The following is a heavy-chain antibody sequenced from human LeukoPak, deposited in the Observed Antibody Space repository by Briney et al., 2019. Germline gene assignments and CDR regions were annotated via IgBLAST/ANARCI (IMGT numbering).Heavy chain of an antibody. CDR2: IIPILGIA. D-gene: IGHD1-26*01. J-gene: IGHJ6*02. CDR3: ARGYSGSYFPPTSYGMDV. CDR1: GGTFSSYA. Sequence: RASVKVSCKASGGTFSSYAISWVRQAPGQGLEWMGRIIPILGIANYAQKLQGRVTITADKSTSTAYMELSSLRSEDTAVYYCARGYSGSYFPPTSYGMDVWGQGTTVTVSS. V-gene: IGHV1-69*04.